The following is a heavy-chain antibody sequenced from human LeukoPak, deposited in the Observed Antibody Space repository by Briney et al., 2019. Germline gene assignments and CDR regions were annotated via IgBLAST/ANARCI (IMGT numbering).Heavy chain of an antibody. J-gene: IGHJ4*02. V-gene: IGHV1-18*01. CDR3: ARDGQYSSSWSNFDY. Sequence: GASVKVSCKASGYTFTSYGISRVRQAPGQGLEWMGWISAYNGNTNYAQKLQGRVTMTTDTSTSTAYMELRSLRSDDTAVYYCARDGQYSSSWSNFDYWGQGTLVTVSS. CDR2: ISAYNGNT. D-gene: IGHD6-13*01. CDR1: GYTFTSYG.